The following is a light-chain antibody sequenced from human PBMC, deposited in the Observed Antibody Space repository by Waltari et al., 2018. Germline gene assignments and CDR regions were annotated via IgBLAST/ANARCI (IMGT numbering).Light chain of an antibody. J-gene: IGKJ2*01. CDR3: QQSYTIPYT. Sequence: DIQMTQSPSSLSASIGARVIITCRASQTISSYLNWYQQKPGKAPKLRIYAASSFQIGVPSRFSGSGSGTDFTLTISSLQPEYFATYYCQQSYTIPYTFGQGTKLEIK. V-gene: IGKV1-39*01. CDR1: QTISSY. CDR2: AAS.